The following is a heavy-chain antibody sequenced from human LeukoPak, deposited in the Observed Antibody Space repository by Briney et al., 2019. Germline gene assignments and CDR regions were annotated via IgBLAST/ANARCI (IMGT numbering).Heavy chain of an antibody. CDR1: GFTFSDYS. J-gene: IGHJ4*02. Sequence: GGSLRLSCVASGFTFSDYSMNWVRQPPGKGLEWVSYISSRGTTVFYGDSVKGRFTVSRENDRNSVFLQMSGLRAEDTAVYFCARDYLYAFDYWGQGTLVTVSS. CDR3: ARDYLYAFDY. D-gene: IGHD2-2*01. V-gene: IGHV3-48*01. CDR2: ISSRGTTV.